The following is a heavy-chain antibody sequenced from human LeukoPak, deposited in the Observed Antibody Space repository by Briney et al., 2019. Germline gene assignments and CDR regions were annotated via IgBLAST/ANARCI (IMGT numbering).Heavy chain of an antibody. V-gene: IGHV3-30*04. CDR2: ISYDGSNK. D-gene: IGHD5-18*01. CDR1: GFTFSSCA. J-gene: IGHJ3*02. CDR3: ARSLRNTAMAARAFDI. Sequence: GGSLRLSCAASGFTFSSCAMHWVRQAPGKGLEWVAVISYDGSNKYYADSVKGRFTISRDNSKNTLYLQMNSLRAEDTAVYYCARSLRNTAMAARAFDIWGQGTMVTVSS.